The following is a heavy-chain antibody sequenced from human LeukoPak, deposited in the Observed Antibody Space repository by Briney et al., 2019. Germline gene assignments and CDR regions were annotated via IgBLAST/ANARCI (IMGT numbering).Heavy chain of an antibody. J-gene: IGHJ4*02. CDR2: ITHSGGG. CDR3: ARDLGYCSGKKCYTSLDY. D-gene: IGHD2-2*02. Sequence: SDTLSLTCTVSGGPFVGYYWTWIRQPPGKGLEWIGEITHSGGGNYNPSLKSRVTISVGSSQNRFSLKVLSVTAADTAVYYCARDLGYCSGKKCYTSLDYWAREPRSPSPQ. V-gene: IGHV4-34*01. CDR1: GGPFVGYY.